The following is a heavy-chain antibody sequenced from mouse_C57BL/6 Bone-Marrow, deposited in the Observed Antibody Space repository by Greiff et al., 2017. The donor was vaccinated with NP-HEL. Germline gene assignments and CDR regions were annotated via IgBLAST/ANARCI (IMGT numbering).Heavy chain of an antibody. J-gene: IGHJ1*03. Sequence: EVQLQQSGPELVKPGASVKISCKASGYTFTDYYMNWVKQSHGKSLEWIGDINPNNGGTSYNQKFKGKATLTVDKSSSTAYMELRSLTSEDSAVYYCAGITTVVALYWYFDVWGTGTTVTVSS. D-gene: IGHD1-1*01. V-gene: IGHV1-26*01. CDR1: GYTFTDYY. CDR2: INPNNGGT. CDR3: AGITTVVALYWYFDV.